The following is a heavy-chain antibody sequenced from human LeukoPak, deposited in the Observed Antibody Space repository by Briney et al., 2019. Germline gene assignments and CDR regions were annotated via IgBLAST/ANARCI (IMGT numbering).Heavy chain of an antibody. CDR3: ARDKAAAGTNWFDP. CDR1: GGTFSSYA. CDR2: IIPIFGTA. Sequence: SVRVSCKASGGTFSSYAISWVRQAPGQGLEWMGGIIPIFGTANYARKFQGRVTITTDESTSTAYMELSSLRSEDTAVYYCARDKAAAGTNWFDPWGQGTLVTVSS. J-gene: IGHJ5*02. D-gene: IGHD6-13*01. V-gene: IGHV1-69*05.